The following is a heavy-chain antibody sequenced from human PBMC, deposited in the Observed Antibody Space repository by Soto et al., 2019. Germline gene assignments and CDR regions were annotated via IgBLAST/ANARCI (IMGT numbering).Heavy chain of an antibody. Sequence: PGGSLRLSCAASGFTFSGSAMHWVRQASGKGLEWVGRIRSKANSYATAYAASVKGRFTIPRDDSKNTAYLQMNSLKTEDTAVYYCTRSRIAVAPDYWGQGTLVTVSS. D-gene: IGHD6-19*01. CDR1: GFTFSGSA. CDR3: TRSRIAVAPDY. V-gene: IGHV3-73*01. CDR2: IRSKANSYAT. J-gene: IGHJ4*02.